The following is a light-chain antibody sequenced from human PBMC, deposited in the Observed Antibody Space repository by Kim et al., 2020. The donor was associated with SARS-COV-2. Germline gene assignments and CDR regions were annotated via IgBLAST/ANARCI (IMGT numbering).Light chain of an antibody. CDR1: RSNIGSNY. CDR3: AAWDDSLSGGV. J-gene: IGLJ2*01. CDR2: RNN. Sequence: GQRVTISCSGSRSNIGSNYVYWYQQFPGTAPKLLIYRNNQRPSGVPDRFSGSKSGTSASLAISGLRSEDEADYYCAAWDDSLSGGVFGGGTKLTVL. V-gene: IGLV1-47*01.